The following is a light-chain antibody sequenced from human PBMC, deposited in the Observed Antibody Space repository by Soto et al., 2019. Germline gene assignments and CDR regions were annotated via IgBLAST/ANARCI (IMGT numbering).Light chain of an antibody. CDR1: SSNIGSNP. J-gene: IGLJ2*01. CDR2: SNN. CDR3: AAWDDSLNGVV. Sequence: QAVVTQPPSASGTPGQRVTISCSGSSSNIGSNPVNWYQLLPGTAPKLLIYSNNQRPSGVPDRFSGSKSGTSASLAISGLQSEDEADYYCAAWDDSLNGVVFGGGTKLTVL. V-gene: IGLV1-44*01.